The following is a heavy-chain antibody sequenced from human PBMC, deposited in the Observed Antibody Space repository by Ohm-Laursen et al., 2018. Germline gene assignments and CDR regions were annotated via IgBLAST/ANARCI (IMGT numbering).Heavy chain of an antibody. D-gene: IGHD3-22*01. CDR1: GGSFSGYD. V-gene: IGHV4-34*01. CDR2: INHSGRT. CDR3: ARGDSSGYYYYFDY. Sequence: SETLSLTCAVYGGSFSGYDWSWIRQPPGKGLEWIGEINHSGRTNYNPSLKSRVTISVDTSKNQFSLKLSSVTAADTAVYYCARGDSSGYYYYFDYWGQGTLVTVSS. J-gene: IGHJ4*02.